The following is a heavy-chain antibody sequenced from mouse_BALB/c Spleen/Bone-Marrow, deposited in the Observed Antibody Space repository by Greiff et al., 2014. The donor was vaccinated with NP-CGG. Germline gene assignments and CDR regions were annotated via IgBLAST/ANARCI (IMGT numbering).Heavy chain of an antibody. Sequence: QVQLQQPGAELAKPGASVKMSCKASGYTFTSYWMHWVKQRPGQGLEWIGYINPSTGYTEYNQKFKDKATLTADKSSSTAYMQLSSLTSEDSAVYYCARPYGYGYYAMDYWGQGTSVTVSS. CDR1: GYTFTSYW. J-gene: IGHJ4*01. CDR3: ARPYGYGYYAMDY. D-gene: IGHD2-14*01. CDR2: INPSTGYT. V-gene: IGHV1-7*01.